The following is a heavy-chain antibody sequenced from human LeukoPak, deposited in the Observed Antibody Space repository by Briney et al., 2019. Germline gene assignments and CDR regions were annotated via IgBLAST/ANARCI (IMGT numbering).Heavy chain of an antibody. CDR3: ARTTYYYDSSGSDAFDI. CDR1: GGSISSSY. J-gene: IGHJ3*02. V-gene: IGHV4-59*01. D-gene: IGHD3-22*01. Sequence: PSETLSLTCTVSGGSISSSYWSWVRQPPGKGLEWIGYIYYSGSTNYNPSLKSRVTISVDTSKNQFSLKLSSVTAADTAVYYCARTTYYYDSSGSDAFDIWGQGTMVTVSS. CDR2: IYYSGST.